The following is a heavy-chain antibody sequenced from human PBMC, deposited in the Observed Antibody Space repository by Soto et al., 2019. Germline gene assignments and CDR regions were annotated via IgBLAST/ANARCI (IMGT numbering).Heavy chain of an antibody. CDR1: GYSFTNYW. V-gene: IGHV5-51*01. CDR2: IYPGDSDT. Sequence: PGESLKISCKVSGYSFTNYWIGWVRQMPGKGLEWMGIIYPGDSDTRYSLSFQGQVTISADKSISTAYVQWRSLKASDTAMYYLARLEYYYDSGGYYPIFDYWGQGTLVTVS. D-gene: IGHD3-22*01. CDR3: ARLEYYYDSGGYYPIFDY. J-gene: IGHJ4*02.